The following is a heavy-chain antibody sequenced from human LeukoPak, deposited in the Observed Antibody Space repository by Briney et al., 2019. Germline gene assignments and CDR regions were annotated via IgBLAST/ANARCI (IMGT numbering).Heavy chain of an antibody. CDR3: ARGRYCSSTSCYPRGPIYFDY. CDR2: IYYSGST. J-gene: IGHJ4*02. D-gene: IGHD2-2*01. CDR1: GGSISSYY. Sequence: SETLSLTCTVSGGSISSYYWSWIRQPPGKGLEWIGYIYYSGSTNYNPSLKSRVTISVDTSKNQFSLKLSSVTAADTAVYYCARGRYCSSTSCYPRGPIYFDYWGQGTLVTVSS. V-gene: IGHV4-59*12.